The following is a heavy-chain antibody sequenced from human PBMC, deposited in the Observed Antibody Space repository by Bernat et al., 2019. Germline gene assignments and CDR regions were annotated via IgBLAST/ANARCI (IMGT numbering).Heavy chain of an antibody. J-gene: IGHJ4*02. Sequence: QVQLVESGGDVVQPGRSLRLSCAASGFTFSSYGMHWVRQAPGKGLEWVAVISYDGSNKYYADSVKGRFTISRDNSKNTLYLQMNSLRAEDTAVYYCAREISSSSAPTDWGQGTLVTVSS. CDR1: GFTFSSYG. CDR3: AREISSSSAPTD. CDR2: ISYDGSNK. V-gene: IGHV3-30*03. D-gene: IGHD6-6*01.